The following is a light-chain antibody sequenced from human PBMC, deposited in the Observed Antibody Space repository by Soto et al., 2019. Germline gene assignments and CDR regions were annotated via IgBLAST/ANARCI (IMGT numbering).Light chain of an antibody. CDR2: SDT. J-gene: IGLJ2*01. CDR3: QVWDSGSAHML. V-gene: IGLV3-21*01. Sequence: SYELTQPPSVSVAPGETARISCGGNNIGSKGVQWYQQKPGQAPVLVIYSDTDLPPVIPERFSGSNSANMATLTISRVEAGDEADYYCQVWDSGSAHMLFGGGTKLTVL. CDR1: NIGSKG.